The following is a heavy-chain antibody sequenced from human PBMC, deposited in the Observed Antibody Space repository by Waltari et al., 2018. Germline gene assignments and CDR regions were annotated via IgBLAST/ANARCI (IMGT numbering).Heavy chain of an antibody. D-gene: IGHD3-10*01. J-gene: IGHJ5*02. CDR3: VRGSGSYSWFDP. Sequence: QVQLVQSGAEVKKPGASVKVSCRASGYIFTDYCIHWVRQAPGRGLEWGGTFNLDRSATIKAEKSQGTVNMTTGTPISTAYMELSRLTSDDPARYYCVRGSGSYSWFDPWGQGTLLTVSS. CDR2: FNLDRSAT. CDR1: GYIFTDYC. V-gene: IGHV1-2*02.